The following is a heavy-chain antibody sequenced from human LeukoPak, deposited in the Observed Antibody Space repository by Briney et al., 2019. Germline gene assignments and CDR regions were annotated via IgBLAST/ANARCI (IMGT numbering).Heavy chain of an antibody. CDR3: ATVRGYSGYDYYFDY. V-gene: IGHV1-24*01. CDR1: GYTLTELS. J-gene: IGHJ4*02. Sequence: ASVKVSCKVSGYTLTELSMHWVRQAPGKGLEWMGGFDPEDGETIYAQKFQGRVTMTEDTSTDTAYMELSSPRSEDTAVYYCATVRGYSGYDYYFDYWGQGTLVTVSS. D-gene: IGHD5-12*01. CDR2: FDPEDGET.